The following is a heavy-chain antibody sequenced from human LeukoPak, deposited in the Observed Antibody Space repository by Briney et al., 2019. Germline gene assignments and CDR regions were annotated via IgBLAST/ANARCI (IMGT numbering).Heavy chain of an antibody. J-gene: IGHJ4*02. V-gene: IGHV3-21*01. CDR1: GFTFSSYS. CDR2: ISSSSSYI. Sequence: GGSLRLSCAASGFTFSSYSMNWVRQAPGKGLEWVSSISSSSSYIYYAESVKGRFTISRDNAKNSLYLQMNSLRAEDTAVYYCASRSYDSSGYYYGEFDYWGQGTLVTISS. CDR3: ASRSYDSSGYYYGEFDY. D-gene: IGHD3-22*01.